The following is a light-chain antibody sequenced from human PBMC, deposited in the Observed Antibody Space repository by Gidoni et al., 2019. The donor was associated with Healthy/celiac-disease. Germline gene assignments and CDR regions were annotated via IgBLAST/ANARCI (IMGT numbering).Light chain of an antibody. CDR1: QSVSSY. Sequence: EIVLTHSPATRSLSPGERATLPCRPSQSVSSYLAWYQQKPGQAPRLLIYDASNRATGIPARFSGSGSGTDFTITISSLEPEDFAVYYCQQRSNWRYTFGQGTKLEIK. V-gene: IGKV3-11*01. CDR3: QQRSNWRYT. J-gene: IGKJ2*01. CDR2: DAS.